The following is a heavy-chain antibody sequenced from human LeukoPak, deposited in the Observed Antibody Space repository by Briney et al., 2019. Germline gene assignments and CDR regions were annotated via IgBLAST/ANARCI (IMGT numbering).Heavy chain of an antibody. Sequence: PGGSLRLSCAASGFIFSIYTMSWVRQAPGKGLEWVSAISGSGGSTYYADSVKGRFTISRDNSKNTLYLQMNSLRAEDTAVYYCAKVSGYSYAIDYWGQGTLVTVSS. CDR1: GFIFSIYT. CDR3: AKVSGYSYAIDY. J-gene: IGHJ4*02. CDR2: ISGSGGST. D-gene: IGHD5-18*01. V-gene: IGHV3-23*01.